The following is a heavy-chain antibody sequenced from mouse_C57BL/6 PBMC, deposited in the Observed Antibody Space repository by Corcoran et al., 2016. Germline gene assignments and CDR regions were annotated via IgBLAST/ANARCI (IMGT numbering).Heavy chain of an antibody. Sequence: EVQLQQSGPELVKPGASVKISCKASGYTFTDYYMNWVKQSHGKSLEWIGDINPNNGGTSYNQKFKGKATLTVDKSSSTAYMELRSLTSEDSAVYYCASRDYGNYFDYWGQGTTLTVSS. D-gene: IGHD2-1*01. V-gene: IGHV1-26*01. J-gene: IGHJ2*01. CDR2: INPNNGGT. CDR1: GYTFTDYY. CDR3: ASRDYGNYFDY.